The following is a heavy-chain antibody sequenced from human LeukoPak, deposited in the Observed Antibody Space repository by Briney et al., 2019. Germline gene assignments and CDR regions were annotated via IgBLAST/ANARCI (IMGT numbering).Heavy chain of an antibody. CDR3: ARSFDWPYYYYMDV. D-gene: IGHD3-9*01. J-gene: IGHJ6*03. CDR2: ISNSSSTI. V-gene: IGHV3-48*01. CDR1: GFTFSSYS. Sequence: PGGSLRLSCAASGFTFSSYSMNWVRQAPGKGLEWVSYISNSSSTIYYADSVKGRFTISRDNAKNSLYLQMNSLRAEDTAVYYCARSFDWPYYYYMDVWGKGTTVTVSS.